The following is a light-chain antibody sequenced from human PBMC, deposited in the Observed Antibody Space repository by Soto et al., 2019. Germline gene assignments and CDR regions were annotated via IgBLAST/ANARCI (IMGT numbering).Light chain of an antibody. CDR1: QSVSSN. J-gene: IGKJ1*01. CDR3: QQRSNWPPT. Sequence: EIVMTQSPTILSVSPGERATLSCRASQSVSSNLAWYQQKPGQAPRLLIYDASNRATGIPARFSGSGSGTDFTLTISSLEAADFAVYYCQQRSNWPPTFGQGTKVDIK. V-gene: IGKV3-11*01. CDR2: DAS.